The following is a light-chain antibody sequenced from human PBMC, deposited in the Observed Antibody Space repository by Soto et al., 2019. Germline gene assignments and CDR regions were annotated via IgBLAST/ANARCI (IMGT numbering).Light chain of an antibody. V-gene: IGKV1-5*03. CDR3: QHYNTYSS. Sequence: DIQMTQSPPILSASVGDRVTMTCRASQSISSRLAWYQQKPGRAPKLLIYKASTLETAVPSRFSGSGSGTEFTLTISSLQPDDFATYYGQHYNTYSSFGPGTKVDMK. CDR2: KAS. J-gene: IGKJ3*01. CDR1: QSISSR.